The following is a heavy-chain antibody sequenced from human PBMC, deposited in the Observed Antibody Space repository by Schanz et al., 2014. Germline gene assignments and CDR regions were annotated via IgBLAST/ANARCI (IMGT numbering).Heavy chain of an antibody. J-gene: IGHJ6*02. V-gene: IGHV1-18*01. CDR3: ARDPSFSMVRGVIIDSYYYGMDV. D-gene: IGHD3-10*01. CDR1: GYTFSDYG. Sequence: QGQLVQSGDEVKKPGASVKVSCKTSGYTFSDYGITWVRQAPGQGLEWVGWISPYTGNTHYFDKMEGRVTMTTDTSTSTAYMELSRLKSDDTAVYYCARDPSFSMVRGVIIDSYYYGMDVWGQGTTVTVSS. CDR2: ISPYTGNT.